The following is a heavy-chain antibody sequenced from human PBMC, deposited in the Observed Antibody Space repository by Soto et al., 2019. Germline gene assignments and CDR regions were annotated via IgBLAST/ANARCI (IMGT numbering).Heavy chain of an antibody. Sequence: ASVKVSCKGSVYTFTGYDIDWLRQATGQGLEWMGWTNPNSGNTGYAQKFQGRVTMTRNTSISTAYMELSSLRSEDTAVYYCARKVPVYKSSSVWFDPWGQGTLVTVSS. CDR2: TNPNSGNT. CDR1: VYTFTGYD. J-gene: IGHJ5*02. CDR3: ARKVPVYKSSSVWFDP. D-gene: IGHD6-13*01. V-gene: IGHV1-8*01.